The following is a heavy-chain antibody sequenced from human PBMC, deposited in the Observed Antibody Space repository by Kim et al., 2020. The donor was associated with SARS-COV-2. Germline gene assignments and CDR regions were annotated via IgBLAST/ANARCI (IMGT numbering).Heavy chain of an antibody. Sequence: SVKGRFTISRDNAKNSLYLQMNSLRAEDTAFYYCVKDLSYSGTFNDAFDIWGQGTMVTVSS. V-gene: IGHV3-9*01. D-gene: IGHD1-26*01. CDR3: VKDLSYSGTFNDAFDI. J-gene: IGHJ3*02.